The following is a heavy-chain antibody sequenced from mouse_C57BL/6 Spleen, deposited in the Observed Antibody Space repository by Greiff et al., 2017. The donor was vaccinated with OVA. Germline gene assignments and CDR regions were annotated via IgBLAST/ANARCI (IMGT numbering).Heavy chain of an antibody. CDR3: ARRDARGMDY. Sequence: EVKLMESGGGLVKPGGSLKLSCAASGFTFSDYGMHWVRQAPEKGLEWVAYISSGSSTIYYADTVKGRFTISRDNAKNTLFLQMTSLRSEDTAMYYCARRDARGMDYWGQGTSVTVSS. V-gene: IGHV5-17*01. J-gene: IGHJ4*01. CDR2: ISSGSSTI. CDR1: GFTFSDYG.